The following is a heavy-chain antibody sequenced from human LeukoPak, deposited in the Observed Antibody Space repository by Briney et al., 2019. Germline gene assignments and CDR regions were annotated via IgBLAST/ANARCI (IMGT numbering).Heavy chain of an antibody. CDR2: IDPRDSYT. Sequence: GESLKISCKGSGYSFTNYWITWVRLMPGKGLECVRRIDPRDSYTSYSPSFQGHVTISADKSISTAYLQWTRLKASDTAMYYCARLYKLTTLDYWGQGTQVTVSS. CDR1: GYSFTNYW. D-gene: IGHD4-17*01. J-gene: IGHJ4*02. V-gene: IGHV5-10-1*01. CDR3: ARLYKLTTLDY.